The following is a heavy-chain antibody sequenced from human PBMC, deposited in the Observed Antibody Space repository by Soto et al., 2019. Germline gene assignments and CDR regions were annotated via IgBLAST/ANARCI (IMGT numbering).Heavy chain of an antibody. V-gene: IGHV1-46*03. CDR2: INPAGDTT. J-gene: IGHJ4*02. CDR3: ARDRTGAAYFDY. Sequence: QVQLVQSGAEVKKPGTSVKVSCKASGFTVTNYYMHWLRLAPGQGPEWMGLINPAGDTTSFAPKFRGRVTVTRHTSTNTIYMEMRGLRSDDTAFYYCARDRTGAAYFDYWGQGTLVTVS. CDR1: GFTVTNYY. D-gene: IGHD1-26*01.